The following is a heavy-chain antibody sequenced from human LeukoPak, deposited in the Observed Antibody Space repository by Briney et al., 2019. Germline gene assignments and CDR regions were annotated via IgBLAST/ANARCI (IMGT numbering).Heavy chain of an antibody. V-gene: IGHV3-30-3*01. D-gene: IGHD3-22*01. Sequence: GGSLRLSCAASGFTFSSYPMHWVRQAPGKGLEWLAVISYDGSEKHYADPVKGRFTISRGNSKNTVYLQMNSLRDEDTAVYYCAREGSSGYYPYWGQGILVTVS. CDR2: ISYDGSEK. J-gene: IGHJ4*02. CDR1: GFTFSSYP. CDR3: AREGSSGYYPY.